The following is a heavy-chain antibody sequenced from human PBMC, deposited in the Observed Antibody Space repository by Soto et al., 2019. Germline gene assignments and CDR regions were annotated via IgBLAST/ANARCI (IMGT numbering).Heavy chain of an antibody. CDR1: GYTFTSYG. CDR2: ISAYNGNT. CDR3: ASNRYRGSYLVFDY. D-gene: IGHD1-26*01. J-gene: IGHJ4*02. Sequence: GASVKVSCKASGYTFTSYGISWVRQAPGQGLEWMGWISAYNGNTNYAQKLQGRVTMTTDTSTSTAYMELRSLRSDDTAVCYCASNRYRGSYLVFDYWGQGTLVTVSS. V-gene: IGHV1-18*04.